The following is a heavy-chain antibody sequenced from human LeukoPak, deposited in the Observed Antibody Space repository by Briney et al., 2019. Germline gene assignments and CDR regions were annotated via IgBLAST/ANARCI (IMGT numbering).Heavy chain of an antibody. V-gene: IGHV1-58*02. CDR1: GFTFTSSA. CDR3: AAGDIAAAGTVP. CDR2: IVVGSGNT. D-gene: IGHD6-13*01. Sequence: SVKVSCKASGFTFTSSAMQWVRQARGQRLEWIGWIVVGSGNTNYAQKFQERVTITRDMSTSTAYMELSSLRSEDTTVYYCAAGDIAAAGTVPWGQGTLVTVSS. J-gene: IGHJ5*02.